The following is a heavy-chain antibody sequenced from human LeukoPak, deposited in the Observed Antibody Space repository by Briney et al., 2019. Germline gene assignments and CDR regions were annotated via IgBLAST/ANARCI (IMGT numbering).Heavy chain of an antibody. V-gene: IGHV3-53*01. J-gene: IGHJ3*01. Sequence: GGSLRLSCAASGFTVSSSYMSWVRQAPGKGLEGVAVIYAGGTTYYADSVNGRFTISRDNSKTMLSLQMHSLRAEDTAVYYCARDHDWARIGYYVGAFDLWGQGTLVTVSS. CDR3: ARDHDWARIGYYVGAFDL. D-gene: IGHD3-22*01. CDR1: GFTVSSSY. CDR2: IYAGGTT.